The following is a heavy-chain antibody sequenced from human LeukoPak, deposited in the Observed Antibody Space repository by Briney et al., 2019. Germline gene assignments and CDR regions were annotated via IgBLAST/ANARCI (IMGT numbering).Heavy chain of an antibody. J-gene: IGHJ3*02. CDR1: GFTFDTYT. CDR2: ISGSGGDT. Sequence: GGSLRLSCAASGFTFDTYTMNWVRQAPGKGLDWVSSISGSGGDTYYSDSVRGRFTISRDNSKNTLYMQMNSLSVEDTAVYYCANLEPVPGGGAFDIWGQGTMVTVSS. D-gene: IGHD1-14*01. V-gene: IGHV3-23*01. CDR3: ANLEPVPGGGAFDI.